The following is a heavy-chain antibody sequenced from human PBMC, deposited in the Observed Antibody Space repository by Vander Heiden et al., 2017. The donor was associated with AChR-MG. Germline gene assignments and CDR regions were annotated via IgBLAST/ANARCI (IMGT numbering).Heavy chain of an antibody. CDR1: GFSLSTSGVG. J-gene: IGHJ6*02. D-gene: IGHD3-3*01. V-gene: IGHV2-5*02. CDR3: AHSTKYNDFWSGYSAYYYYGMDV. Sequence: QITLKESGPTLVKPTQTLTLTCTFSGFSLSTSGVGVGWIRQPPGKALEWLALIYWDDDKRYSPSLKRRLTITKDTSKNQVVLTMTNMDPVDTATYYCAHSTKYNDFWSGYSAYYYYGMDVWGQGTTVTVSS. CDR2: IYWDDDK.